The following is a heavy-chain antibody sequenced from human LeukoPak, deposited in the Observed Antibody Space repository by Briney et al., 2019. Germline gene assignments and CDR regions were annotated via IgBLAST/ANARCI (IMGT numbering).Heavy chain of an antibody. Sequence: SETLSLTCAVYGGSFSGYYWSWIRQPPGKGLEWIGEINHSGSTNYNPSLKSRVTISVDTSKNQFSLKLSSVTAADTAVYYCARGDQGADWGQGTLVTVSS. CDR3: ARGDQGAD. CDR2: INHSGST. J-gene: IGHJ4*02. CDR1: GGSFSGYY. D-gene: IGHD3-16*01. V-gene: IGHV4-34*01.